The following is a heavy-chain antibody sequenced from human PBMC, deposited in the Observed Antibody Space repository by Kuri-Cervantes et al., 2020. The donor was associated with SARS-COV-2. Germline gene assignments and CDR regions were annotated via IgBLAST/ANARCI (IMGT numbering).Heavy chain of an antibody. CDR1: GFTFSSYG. D-gene: IGHD2-2*02. CDR2: IRYDGSNK. Sequence: GESLKISCAASGFTFSSYGMHWVRQAPGKGPEWVAFIRYDGSNKYYADSVKGRFTISRDNSKNTLYLQMNSLRDEDTALYYCAKGCSSTSCYRGVGYYGMGVWGQGTTVTVSS. V-gene: IGHV3-30*02. J-gene: IGHJ6*02. CDR3: AKGCSSTSCYRGVGYYGMGV.